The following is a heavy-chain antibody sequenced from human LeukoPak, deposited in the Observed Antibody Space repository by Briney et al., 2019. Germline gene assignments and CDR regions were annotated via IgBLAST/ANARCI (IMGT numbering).Heavy chain of an antibody. CDR2: ISTSSNYI. V-gene: IGHV3-21*01. CDR3: AKDGSRRWGYYMDV. J-gene: IGHJ6*03. CDR1: GFTFSSYS. D-gene: IGHD3-16*01. Sequence: PGGPLRLSCAAYGFTFSSYSMNWVRQAPGKGREWVSFISTSSNYIYYADPVKGRFTISRQNAKNALYLEMNSQRAEDTAGDYCAKDGSRRWGYYMDVGGKGTTVTLSS.